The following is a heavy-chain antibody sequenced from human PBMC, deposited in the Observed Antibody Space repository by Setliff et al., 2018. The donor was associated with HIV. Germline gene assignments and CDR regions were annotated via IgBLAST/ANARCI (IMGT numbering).Heavy chain of an antibody. Sequence: QPGGSLRLSCAASGFTFSRYWMIWVRQAPGKGLEWVANIDLYGSEKNYVDSVEGRFTISRDNARNSLFLQMNSLRAEDTAVYYCATYRGYNSGDRWSFFDYWGQGILVTVSS. D-gene: IGHD2-15*01. CDR3: ATYRGYNSGDRWSFFDY. CDR1: GFTFSRYW. J-gene: IGHJ4*02. V-gene: IGHV3-7*01. CDR2: IDLYGSEK.